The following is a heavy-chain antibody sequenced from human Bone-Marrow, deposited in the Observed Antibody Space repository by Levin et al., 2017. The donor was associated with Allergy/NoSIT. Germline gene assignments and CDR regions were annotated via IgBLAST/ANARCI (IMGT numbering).Heavy chain of an antibody. Sequence: GESLKISCAASGFTFSSYWMSWVRQAPGKGLEWVANIKQEGNEKDYVDSVKGRFTISRDNAKNSLSLQMNSLRAEDTAIYYCARGLTYYFDSSGSNIVDYFDQWGQGTLVTVSS. D-gene: IGHD3-22*01. CDR3: ARGLTYYFDSSGSNIVDYFDQ. V-gene: IGHV3-7*01. J-gene: IGHJ4*02. CDR2: IKQEGNEK. CDR1: GFTFSSYW.